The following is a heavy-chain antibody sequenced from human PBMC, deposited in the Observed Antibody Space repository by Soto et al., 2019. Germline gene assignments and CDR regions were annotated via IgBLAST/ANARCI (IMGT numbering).Heavy chain of an antibody. CDR1: EYTFTGYY. CDR2: INPNSGAT. CDR3: ARYLIPPRLYGTSAYLILYFGMDV. V-gene: IGHV1-2*02. Sequence: SVKVSCKASEYTFTGYYLHWVRQAPGQGLEWMGWINPNSGATTYAQKFQGRVTMTRDTSISTAYMELSRLISDDTAVYYCARYLIPPRLYGTSAYLILYFGMDVCGHGTTVTVSS. D-gene: IGHD3-10*01. J-gene: IGHJ6*02.